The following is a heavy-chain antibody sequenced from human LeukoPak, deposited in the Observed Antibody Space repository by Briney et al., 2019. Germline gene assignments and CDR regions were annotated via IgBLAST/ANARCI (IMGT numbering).Heavy chain of an antibody. V-gene: IGHV1-69*04. Sequence: ASVTVSCKASVGTLSSYAISWVRQAPGQGLEWMGRIIPILGIADYAQKFQGRVTITADKSTSTAYMELSSLRSEDTAVYYCARDLIVVVPAASYNYYYYGMDVWGQGTTVTVSS. J-gene: IGHJ6*02. CDR1: VGTLSSYA. CDR2: IIPILGIA. CDR3: ARDLIVVVPAASYNYYYYGMDV. D-gene: IGHD2-2*01.